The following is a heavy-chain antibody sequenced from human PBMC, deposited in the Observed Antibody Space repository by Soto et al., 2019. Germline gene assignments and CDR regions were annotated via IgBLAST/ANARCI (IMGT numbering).Heavy chain of an antibody. J-gene: IGHJ4*02. CDR1: GFTFSSYG. CDR2: ISYDGSNK. D-gene: IGHD6-6*01. V-gene: IGHV3-30*18. Sequence: GGSLRLSCAASGFTFSSYGMHWVRQAPGKGLEWVAVISYDGSNKYYADSVKGRFTISRDHSKNTLYLQMNSLRAEDTAVYYCAKDQGSIAARNFDYWGQGTLVTVSS. CDR3: AKDQGSIAARNFDY.